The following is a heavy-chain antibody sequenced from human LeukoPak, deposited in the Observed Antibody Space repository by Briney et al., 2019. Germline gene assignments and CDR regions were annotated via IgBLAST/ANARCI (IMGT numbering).Heavy chain of an antibody. Sequence: GGSLRLSCAASGFTFSNTWMSWVRQAPGKGLEWVAKIKQDGSEKYYADSVKGRFTISRDNAKNSLYLQLNSLRAEDTAVYYCARNINNFWSGYLDYMDVWGKGTTVTVSS. CDR1: GFTFSNTW. V-gene: IGHV3-7*01. D-gene: IGHD3-3*01. J-gene: IGHJ6*03. CDR2: IKQDGSEK. CDR3: ARNINNFWSGYLDYMDV.